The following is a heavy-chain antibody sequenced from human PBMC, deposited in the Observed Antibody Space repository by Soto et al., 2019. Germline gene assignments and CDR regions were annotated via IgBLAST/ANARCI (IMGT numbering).Heavy chain of an antibody. CDR2: ISSSGSTI. V-gene: IGHV3-11*01. CDR1: GFTFSDYY. Sequence: PGGSLRLSCAASGFTFSDYYMSWIRQAPGKGLEWVSYISSSGSTIYYADSVKGRFTISRDNAKNSLYLQMDSLRAEDTAVYYCARDGETIAAAGTRNWFDPWGQGTLVTVSS. D-gene: IGHD6-13*01. J-gene: IGHJ5*02. CDR3: ARDGETIAAAGTRNWFDP.